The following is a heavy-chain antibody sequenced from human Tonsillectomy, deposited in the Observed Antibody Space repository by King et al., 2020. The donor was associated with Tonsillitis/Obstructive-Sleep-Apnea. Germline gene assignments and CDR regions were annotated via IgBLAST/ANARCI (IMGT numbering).Heavy chain of an antibody. CDR2: IYSSWRP. Sequence: VQLQESGPGLVKPSQTLLLTCTVSVGSISSGGYYWSWIRQHPGKGLEWIGYIYSSWRPYYNPSLKSLVTISVDTSKNQFSLKLSSVTAADTAVYYCARVRAMITFGGVTRGWFDPWGQGTLVTVSS. CDR1: VGSISSGGYY. CDR3: ARVRAMITFGGVTRGWFDP. J-gene: IGHJ5*02. D-gene: IGHD3-16*01. V-gene: IGHV4-31*01.